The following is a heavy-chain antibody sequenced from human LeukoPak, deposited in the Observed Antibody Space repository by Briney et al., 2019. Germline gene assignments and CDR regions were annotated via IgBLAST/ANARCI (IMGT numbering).Heavy chain of an antibody. CDR2: ISSGGTI. J-gene: IGHJ3*02. Sequence: PGWSLRLSCAASAFTFSSYEMNWVRQAPGKGLEWVSYISSGGTIYYADSVKGRFTISRDNAKNSLYLQMDSLSAEDTAVSYCARVSGKQSSSWYAFDIWGQGTMVTVSS. D-gene: IGHD6-13*01. V-gene: IGHV3-48*03. CDR3: ARVSGKQSSSWYAFDI. CDR1: AFTFSSYE.